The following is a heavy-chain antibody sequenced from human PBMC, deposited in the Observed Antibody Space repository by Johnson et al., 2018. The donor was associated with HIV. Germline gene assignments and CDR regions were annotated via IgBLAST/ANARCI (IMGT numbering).Heavy chain of an antibody. CDR2: ISYDGSKK. D-gene: IGHD3-10*01. CDR1: GFTFSSYP. CDR3: VRDLGIIGPWAAFDI. Sequence: QMLLVESGGGLVQPGGSLRLSCAVSGFTFSSYPMHWVRQAPGKGLEWVAVISYDGSKKYYVDSVKGRFTISRDNYKNTLYLQMNNLRPEDTAVYYCVRDLGIIGPWAAFDIWGQGTMVTVSS. J-gene: IGHJ3*02. V-gene: IGHV3-30*04.